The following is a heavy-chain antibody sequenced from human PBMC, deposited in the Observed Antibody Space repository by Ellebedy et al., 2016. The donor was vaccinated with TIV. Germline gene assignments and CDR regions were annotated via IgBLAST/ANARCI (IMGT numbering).Heavy chain of an antibody. V-gene: IGHV4-39*07. D-gene: IGHD3-3*01. CDR1: GGSISSRSYY. CDR3: TRDLRLEWLFL. J-gene: IGHJ4*02. Sequence: MPSETLSLTCTVSGGSISSRSYYWGWIRQPPGKGLEWLGSVYYSGSTYYNPSLKRRVTISVDTSKNQYSRKLSSVTAADTAVYYCTRDLRLEWLFLWGQGTLVTVSS. CDR2: VYYSGST.